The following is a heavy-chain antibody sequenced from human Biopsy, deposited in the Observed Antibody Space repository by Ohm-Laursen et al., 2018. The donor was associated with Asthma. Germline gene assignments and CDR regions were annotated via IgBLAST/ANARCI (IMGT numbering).Heavy chain of an antibody. CDR1: GFTFSSYS. Sequence: SLRLSCAASGFTFSSYSMNWVRQAPGKGLEWVSSISSSSSYIYYADSVKGQFTISRDNAKNSLYLQMNSLRAEDTAVYYCARVWQLATLDYWGQGTLVTVSS. D-gene: IGHD6-13*01. V-gene: IGHV3-21*01. CDR2: ISSSSSYI. CDR3: ARVWQLATLDY. J-gene: IGHJ4*02.